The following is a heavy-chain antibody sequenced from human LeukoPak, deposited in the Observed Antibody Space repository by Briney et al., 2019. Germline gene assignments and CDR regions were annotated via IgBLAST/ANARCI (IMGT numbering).Heavy chain of an antibody. Sequence: NPSETLSLTCTVSGGSISSYYWSWIRQPPGKGLEWIGYIYYSGSTNYNPSLKSRVTISVDTSKNQFSLKLSSVTAADTAVYYCARGRGHDYVWGSYRQYYFDYWGQGTLVTVSS. D-gene: IGHD3-16*02. CDR2: IYYSGST. V-gene: IGHV4-59*12. J-gene: IGHJ4*02. CDR1: GGSISSYY. CDR3: ARGRGHDYVWGSYRQYYFDY.